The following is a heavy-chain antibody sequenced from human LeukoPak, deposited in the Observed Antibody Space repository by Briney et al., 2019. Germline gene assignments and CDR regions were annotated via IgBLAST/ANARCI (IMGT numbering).Heavy chain of an antibody. V-gene: IGHV3-64*01. CDR3: ARSGYTSGWPYDY. D-gene: IGHD6-19*01. CDR2: IDSNGGDT. CDR1: GFTFSSYH. Sequence: GGSLRLSCAASGFTFSSYHMHWVRQAPGKGPEYVSSIDSNGGDTYYANSVKGRFIISRDNSNNMLHLHMGSLRVEDSAVYYCARSGYTSGWPYDYWGQGTLVTVSS. J-gene: IGHJ4*02.